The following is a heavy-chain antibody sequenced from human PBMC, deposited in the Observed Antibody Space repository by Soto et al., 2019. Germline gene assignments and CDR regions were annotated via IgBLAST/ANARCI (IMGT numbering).Heavy chain of an antibody. CDR2: ISISSSYI. V-gene: IGHV3-21*01. CDR3: ARQSGDKSVPFDY. Sequence: PGGTLRLSCAASGGTFRSYSMHWVRQGPGKGLEWVSSISISSSYIYYADSVKGRFTSSRDNAKNSLYLQMNSLRAEDKAMYYCARQSGDKSVPFDYWGQGTLVTVSS. D-gene: IGHD2-21*01. CDR1: GGTFRSYS. J-gene: IGHJ4*02.